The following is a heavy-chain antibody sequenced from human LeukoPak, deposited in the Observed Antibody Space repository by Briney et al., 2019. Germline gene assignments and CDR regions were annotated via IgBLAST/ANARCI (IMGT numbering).Heavy chain of an antibody. CDR2: IYTSGST. Sequence: SQTLSLTCTVSGGSISSGSYYWSWIRQPAGKGLEWIGRIYTSGSTNYNPSLKSRVTISVDTSKNQFSLKLSSVTAADTAVHYCARGPQPPLGVPAATYFDYWGQGTLVTVSS. CDR3: ARGPQPPLGVPAATYFDY. V-gene: IGHV4-61*02. CDR1: GGSISSGSYY. D-gene: IGHD2-2*01. J-gene: IGHJ4*02.